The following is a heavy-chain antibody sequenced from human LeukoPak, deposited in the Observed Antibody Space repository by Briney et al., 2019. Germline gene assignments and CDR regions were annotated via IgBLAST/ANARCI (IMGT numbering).Heavy chain of an antibody. Sequence: ASVKVSCKASGYTFPSYYMHWVRQAPGQGLEWMGVINPSGGNTNSAQKFQGRVTMTRDTSTRTVYMELSSLRSEDTAVYYCASRYHSSSSFFDYYFDYWGQGTLVTVSS. D-gene: IGHD6-6*01. CDR2: INPSGGNT. CDR1: GYTFPSYY. V-gene: IGHV1-46*01. J-gene: IGHJ4*02. CDR3: ASRYHSSSSFFDYYFDY.